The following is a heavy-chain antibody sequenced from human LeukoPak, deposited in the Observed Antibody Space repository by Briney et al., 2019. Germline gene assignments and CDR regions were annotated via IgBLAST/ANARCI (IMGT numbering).Heavy chain of an antibody. J-gene: IGHJ4*02. D-gene: IGHD6-13*01. V-gene: IGHV3-30*18. Sequence: GGSLRLSCAASGFTFSSYGMHWVRQAPGKGLEWVAIISFDGSNKYYADSVKGRFTISRDNSKNTLYLQMNSLRAEDTAVYYCAKEDVAARQLDYWGQGTLVTVSS. CDR3: AKEDVAARQLDY. CDR1: GFTFSSYG. CDR2: ISFDGSNK.